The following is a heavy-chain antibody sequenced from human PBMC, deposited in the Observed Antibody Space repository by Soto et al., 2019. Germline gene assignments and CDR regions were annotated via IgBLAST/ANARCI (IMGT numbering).Heavy chain of an antibody. CDR2: VYWNDDK. Sequence: QITLKGSGPTLVKHTQTLTLTCTLSGISLSTSGVGLGWIRQTPGKALEWLALVYWNDDKHYSPSLKSRLTITKDTSKNQAILTMTNMDPVDTATYYCARGLATLPVFAFDIWGQGTVVTVSS. J-gene: IGHJ3*02. CDR1: GISLSTSGVG. CDR3: ARGLATLPVFAFDI. D-gene: IGHD1-1*01. V-gene: IGHV2-5*01.